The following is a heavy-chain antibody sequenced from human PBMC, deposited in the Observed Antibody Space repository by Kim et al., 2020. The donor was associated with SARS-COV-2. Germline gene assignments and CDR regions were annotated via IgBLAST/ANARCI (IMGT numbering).Heavy chain of an antibody. CDR2: IYYSGST. Sequence: SETLSLTCTVSGGSISSSSYYWGWIRQPPGKGLEWIGSIYYSGSTYYNPSLKSRVTISVDTSKNQFSLKLSSVTAADTAVYYCARLLGKINAFDIWGQGTMVTVSS. J-gene: IGHJ3*02. CDR1: GGSISSSSYY. D-gene: IGHD2-21*01. V-gene: IGHV4-39*01. CDR3: ARLLGKINAFDI.